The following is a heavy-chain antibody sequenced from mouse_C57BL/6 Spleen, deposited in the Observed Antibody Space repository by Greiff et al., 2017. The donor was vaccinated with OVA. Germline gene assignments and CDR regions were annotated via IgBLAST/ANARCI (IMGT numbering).Heavy chain of an antibody. CDR1: GYTFTSYW. CDR3: ARSFRGLLRHFDY. V-gene: IGHV1-52*01. D-gene: IGHD1-2*01. Sequence: QVQLQQPGAELVRPGSSVKLSCKASGYTFTSYWMHWVKQRPIQGLEWIGNIDPSDSETHYNQKFKDKATLTVDKSSSTAYMQLSSLTSADSAVYYCARSFRGLLRHFDYWGQGTTLTVSS. CDR2: IDPSDSET. J-gene: IGHJ2*01.